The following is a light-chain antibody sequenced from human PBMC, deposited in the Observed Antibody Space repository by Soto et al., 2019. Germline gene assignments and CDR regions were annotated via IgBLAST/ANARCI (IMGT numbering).Light chain of an antibody. CDR2: AAS. J-gene: IGKJ1*01. Sequence: DIQMTQSPSSLSASVGDRVTITSRASQSISSYLNWYQQKPGKAPKLLIYAASSLQSGVPSRFSGSGSGTDFTLTISSLQPEDFATYYCQQSYSTLLTFGQGTKVEIK. CDR1: QSISSY. CDR3: QQSYSTLLT. V-gene: IGKV1-39*01.